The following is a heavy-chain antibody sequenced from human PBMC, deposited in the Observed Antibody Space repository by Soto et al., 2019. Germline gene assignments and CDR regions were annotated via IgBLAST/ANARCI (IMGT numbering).Heavy chain of an antibody. Sequence: SVNVSCNASGGTFSSYSISWVRQAPGQGLEWMGGIIPIFGTANYAQKFQGRVTITADESTSTAYMELSSLRSEDTAVYYCARDEAILKGMDVCGQGTTVTVSS. CDR1: GGTFSSYS. D-gene: IGHD3-3*01. J-gene: IGHJ6*02. CDR2: IIPIFGTA. V-gene: IGHV1-69*13. CDR3: ARDEAILKGMDV.